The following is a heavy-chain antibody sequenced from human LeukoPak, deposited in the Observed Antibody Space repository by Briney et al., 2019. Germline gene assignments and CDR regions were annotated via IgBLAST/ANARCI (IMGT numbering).Heavy chain of an antibody. CDR3: ARKEHSSGSYYTYNRFDP. Sequence: GGSLRLSCAASGFTFSDYYMSWIRQAPGKGLEWVSYISSSGSTIYYADSVKGRFTISRDNAKNSLYLQMNSLRAEDTAVYYCARKEHSSGSYYTYNRFDPWGQGTLVTVSS. V-gene: IGHV3-11*01. CDR2: ISSSGSTI. J-gene: IGHJ5*02. D-gene: IGHD3-10*01. CDR1: GFTFSDYY.